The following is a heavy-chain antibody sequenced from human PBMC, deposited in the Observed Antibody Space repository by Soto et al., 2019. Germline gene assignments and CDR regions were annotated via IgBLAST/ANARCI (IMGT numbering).Heavy chain of an antibody. D-gene: IGHD3-10*01. J-gene: IGHJ6*02. CDR3: ASLPWFGEAPGMGYYYGMDV. CDR1: GYTFTSYG. CDR2: ISAYNGNT. V-gene: IGHV1-18*01. Sequence: ASVKVSCKASGYTFTSYGISWVRQAPGQGLEWMGWISAYNGNTNYAQKLQGRVTMTTDTSTSTAYMELRSLRSDDTAVYYCASLPWFGEAPGMGYYYGMDVWGQGTTVTVSS.